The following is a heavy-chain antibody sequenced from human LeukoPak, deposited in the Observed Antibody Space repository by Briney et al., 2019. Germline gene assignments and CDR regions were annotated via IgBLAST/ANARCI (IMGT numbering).Heavy chain of an antibody. Sequence: GESLKISCKTSGYRFTTYWIAWVRQMPGKGLEWMGIIYPGDSDTRYSPSFQGQVTISADKSISTAYLPWGSLKASDTAMYYCARPGYYDSSGYSDYWGQGTLVTVSS. V-gene: IGHV5-51*01. CDR1: GYRFTTYW. CDR3: ARPGYYDSSGYSDY. D-gene: IGHD3-22*01. J-gene: IGHJ4*02. CDR2: IYPGDSDT.